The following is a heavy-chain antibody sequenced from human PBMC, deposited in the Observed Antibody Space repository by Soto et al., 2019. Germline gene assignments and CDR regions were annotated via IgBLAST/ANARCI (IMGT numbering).Heavy chain of an antibody. CDR2: INPNSGGT. CDR1: GYTFTGYY. Sequence: ASVKVSCKASGYTFTGYYMHWVRQAPGQGLEWMGWINPNSGGTNYAQKFQGWVTMTRDTSISTAYMELSRLRSDDTAVYYCARDRKSSSSYQLDHYYYGMDVWGQGTTVTVSS. CDR3: ARDRKSSSSYQLDHYYYGMDV. V-gene: IGHV1-2*04. J-gene: IGHJ6*02. D-gene: IGHD6-6*01.